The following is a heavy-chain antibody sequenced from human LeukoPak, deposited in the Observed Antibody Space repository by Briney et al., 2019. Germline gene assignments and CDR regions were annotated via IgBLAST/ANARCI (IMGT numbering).Heavy chain of an antibody. Sequence: SETLSLTCAASGGSISSGGYSWSWIRQPPGKGLEWIGSIYYSGSTYYNPSLKSRVTISVDTSKNQFSLKLSSVTAADTAVYYCARRGYSSGWYLPYFDYWGQGTLVTVSS. D-gene: IGHD6-19*01. V-gene: IGHV4-30-2*03. CDR3: ARRGYSSGWYLPYFDY. CDR2: IYYSGST. CDR1: GGSISSGGYS. J-gene: IGHJ4*02.